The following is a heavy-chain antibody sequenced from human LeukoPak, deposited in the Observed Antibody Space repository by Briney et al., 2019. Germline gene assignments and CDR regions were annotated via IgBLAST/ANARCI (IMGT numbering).Heavy chain of an antibody. V-gene: IGHV3-23*01. D-gene: IGHD2-2*01. J-gene: IGHJ4*02. CDR3: AKDVPLGYCSNTNCYPDY. Sequence: GGSLRLSCAASGFTFSSYSMSWVRQAPGKGLEWVSAISGSGGSTFYADSVKGRLTISRDNSKNTLYLQMSSLRAEDTAVYYCAKDVPLGYCSNTNCYPDYWGQGTLVTVSS. CDR2: ISGSGGST. CDR1: GFTFSSYS.